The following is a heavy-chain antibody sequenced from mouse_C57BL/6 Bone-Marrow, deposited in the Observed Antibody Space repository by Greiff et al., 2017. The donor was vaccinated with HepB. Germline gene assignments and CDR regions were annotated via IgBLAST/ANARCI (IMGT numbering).Heavy chain of an antibody. Sequence: VQLKESGPELVKPGASVKMSCKASGYTFTDYNMHWVKQSHGKSLEWIGYINPNNGGTSYNQKFKGKATLTVNKTSSTAYMELRSLTSDDSAVYYCARFTTVVANWYFDVWGTGTTVTVSS. CDR3: ARFTTVVANWYFDV. CDR2: INPNNGGT. V-gene: IGHV1-22*01. D-gene: IGHD1-1*01. CDR1: GYTFTDYN. J-gene: IGHJ1*03.